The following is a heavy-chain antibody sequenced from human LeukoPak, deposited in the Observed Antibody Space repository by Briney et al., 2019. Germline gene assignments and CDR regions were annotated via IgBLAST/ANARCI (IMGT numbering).Heavy chain of an antibody. V-gene: IGHV4-59*01. CDR1: GGSISSYY. CDR2: IYYSGST. CDR3: ARDPYYYDSSGFGAFDI. D-gene: IGHD3-22*01. J-gene: IGHJ3*02. Sequence: SETLSLTCTVSGGSISSYYWSWIRQPPGKGLEWIGYIYYSGSTNYNPSLKSRVTISVDTSKNQFSLKLSSVTAADTAVYYCARDPYYYDSSGFGAFDIWGQGTMVTVPS.